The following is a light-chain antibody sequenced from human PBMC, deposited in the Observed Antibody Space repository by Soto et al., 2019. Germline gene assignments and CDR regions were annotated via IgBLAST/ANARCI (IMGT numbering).Light chain of an antibody. CDR1: QSVSSN. V-gene: IGKV3D-15*01. Sequence: EIVMTQSPATLSVSPGERATLSCRASQSVSSNLAWYQQKPGQAPRLLIYGASTRATGIPARFSGSGSGTELTLTISSLQSEDFAVYYCQQYNNWPRALTFDGGTKVEIK. CDR3: QQYNNWPRALT. J-gene: IGKJ4*01. CDR2: GAS.